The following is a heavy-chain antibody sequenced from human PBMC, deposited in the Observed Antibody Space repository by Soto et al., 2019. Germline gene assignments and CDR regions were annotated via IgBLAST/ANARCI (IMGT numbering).Heavy chain of an antibody. J-gene: IGHJ4*02. V-gene: IGHV1-18*01. CDR1: GYTFTSYG. Sequence: ASVKVSCKASGYTFTSYGISWVRQAPGQGLEWMGWISAYNGNTNYAQKLQGRVTMTTDTSTRTAYMELRSLRSDDTAVYYCARYGPGIAAAGVDYWGQGTLVTVSS. CDR3: ARYGPGIAAAGVDY. CDR2: ISAYNGNT. D-gene: IGHD6-13*01.